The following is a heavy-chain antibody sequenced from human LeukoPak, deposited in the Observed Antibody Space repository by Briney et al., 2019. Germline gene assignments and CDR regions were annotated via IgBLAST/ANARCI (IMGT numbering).Heavy chain of an antibody. CDR1: GYTFTSYY. V-gene: IGHV1-46*01. CDR3: AREKSSGWYGDQTRNDAFDI. J-gene: IGHJ3*02. CDR2: INPSGGST. D-gene: IGHD6-19*01. Sequence: GASVKVSCKASGYTFTSYYMHWVRQAPGQGLEWMGIINPSGGSTSYAQKFQGRVTMTRDMSTSTVYMELSSLRSEDTAVYYCAREKSSGWYGDQTRNDAFDIWGQGTMVTVSS.